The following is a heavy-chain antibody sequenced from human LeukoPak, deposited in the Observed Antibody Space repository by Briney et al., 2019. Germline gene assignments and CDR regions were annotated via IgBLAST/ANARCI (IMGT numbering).Heavy chain of an antibody. Sequence: SETLSLTCSVSGGSVSSYYWTWIRQPPGKGLEWIGYIYYTGSTNYNPSLKSRVTISLGTSKNQFSLKLSSVTAADTAVYYCTRAQYGYAFDYWGQGALVTVSS. CDR3: TRAQYGYAFDY. J-gene: IGHJ4*02. CDR2: IYYTGST. D-gene: IGHD5-12*01. V-gene: IGHV4-59*02. CDR1: GGSVSSYY.